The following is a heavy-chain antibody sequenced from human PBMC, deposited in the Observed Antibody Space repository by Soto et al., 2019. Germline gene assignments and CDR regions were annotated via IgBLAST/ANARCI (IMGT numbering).Heavy chain of an antibody. J-gene: IGHJ4*02. V-gene: IGHV3-33*01. CDR1: GFTFNNYC. Sequence: GGSLRLSCAASGFTFNNYCMHWVRQAPGKGLEWVALIWHDGSNKGYADSVKGRFTISRDNSKNTVNLQMNSLRVEDTAVYYCTRAAIKGELLDYWGQGTQVTVSS. CDR3: TRAAIKGELLDY. D-gene: IGHD1-26*01. CDR2: IWHDGSNK.